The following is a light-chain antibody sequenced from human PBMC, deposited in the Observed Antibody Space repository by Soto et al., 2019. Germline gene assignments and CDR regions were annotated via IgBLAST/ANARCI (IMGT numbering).Light chain of an antibody. J-gene: IGKJ3*01. Sequence: EIVLTQSPGTLSLSPGERATLSCRASQSVSSSYFAWYQQKPSQAPRLLIYGASSRATGIPDMFSSSGSATDSTLTISRLEPDDFAVYYCQQYGSSLFTFGPGTKVDIK. CDR2: GAS. V-gene: IGKV3-20*01. CDR3: QQYGSSLFT. CDR1: QSVSSSY.